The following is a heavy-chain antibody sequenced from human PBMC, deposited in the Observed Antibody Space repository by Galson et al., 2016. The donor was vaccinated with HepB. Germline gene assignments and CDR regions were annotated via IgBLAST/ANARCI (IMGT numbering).Heavy chain of an antibody. J-gene: IGHJ4*02. V-gene: IGHV1-69*04. Sequence: SVKVSCKASGGSFSSYAIYWVRQAPGQGLEWVGRLISVLGTIDYAQKFQGRVTITADKSTGTAYMDLSSLRSEDTAVYYCAEGASIYSGSGTYYDLHSWGQGTLITVSS. CDR3: AEGASIYSGSGTYYDLHS. CDR2: LISVLGTI. D-gene: IGHD3-10*01. CDR1: GGSFSSYA.